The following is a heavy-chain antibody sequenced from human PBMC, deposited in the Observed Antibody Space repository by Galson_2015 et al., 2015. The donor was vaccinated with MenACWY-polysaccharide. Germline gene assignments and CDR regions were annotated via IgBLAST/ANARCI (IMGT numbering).Heavy chain of an antibody. Sequence: SETLSLTCVVYGGSFTNSYWTWIRQSAGKGLEWIGEIKHSGLTNYNPSLRSRVTVSVDPSKNQFSMNLTSVTAADTGVYYCARAWSSGYYSDFWGQGTPV. CDR3: ARAWSSGYYSDF. J-gene: IGHJ4*02. CDR1: GGSFTNSY. D-gene: IGHD3-3*01. V-gene: IGHV4-34*01. CDR2: IKHSGLT.